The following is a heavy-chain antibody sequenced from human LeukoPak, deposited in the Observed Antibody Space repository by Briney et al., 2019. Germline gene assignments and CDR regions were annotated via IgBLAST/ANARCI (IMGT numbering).Heavy chain of an antibody. Sequence: PSQTLSLTCAISGDSVSSNNAAWNWLRQSPSRGLEWLGRTYYRSKWYNDYAVSMKSRITINPDTSKNQFSLKLSSVTAADTAVYYCARGRLGYNYNTVKYYFDYWGQGTLVTVSS. CDR1: GDSVSSNNAA. CDR3: ARGRLGYNYNTVKYYFDY. J-gene: IGHJ4*02. V-gene: IGHV6-1*01. D-gene: IGHD5-24*01. CDR2: TYYRSKWYN.